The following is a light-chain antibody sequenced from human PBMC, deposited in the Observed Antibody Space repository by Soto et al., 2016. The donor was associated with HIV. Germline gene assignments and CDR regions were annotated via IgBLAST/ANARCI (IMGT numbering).Light chain of an antibody. J-gene: IGLJ2*01. CDR2: DDN. Sequence: SYELTQSPSVSVAPGKTARITCGGNNIGSQSVRWYQQRPGQAPVLAVNDDNDRPSGIPERFSDSNSGNTATLTISRVEAGGEADYYCQVWDRSSDHVVFGGGTKLTVL. CDR1: NIGSQS. V-gene: IGLV3-21*03. CDR3: QVWDRSSDHVV.